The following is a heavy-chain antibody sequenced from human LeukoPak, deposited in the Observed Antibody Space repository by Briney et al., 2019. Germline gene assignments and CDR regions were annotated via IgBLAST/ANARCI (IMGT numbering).Heavy chain of an antibody. CDR2: ISSSSSYI. CDR1: GFTCSSYS. Sequence: GGSLRLSCAASGFTCSSYSMNWVRQAPGKGLERVSSISSSSSYIYYADSVKGRFTISRDNAKNSLYLQMNSLRAEDTAVYYCARETYYYDSSGSYWGQGTLVTVSS. CDR3: ARETYYYDSSGSY. J-gene: IGHJ4*02. D-gene: IGHD3-22*01. V-gene: IGHV3-21*01.